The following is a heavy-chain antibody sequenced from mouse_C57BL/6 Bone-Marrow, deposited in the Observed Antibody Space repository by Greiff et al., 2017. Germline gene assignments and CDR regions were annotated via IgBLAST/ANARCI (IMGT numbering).Heavy chain of an antibody. CDR2: IWGGGST. CDR1: GFSLTSYG. D-gene: IGHD2-4*01. J-gene: IGHJ4*01. CDR3: AKDDYDERYYAMGY. Sequence: VKLVESGPGLVAPSQSLSITCTVSGFSLTSYGVDWVRQPPGKGLEWLGVIWGGGSTNYNSALMSRLSISKDNSKSQVFLKMNSLQTDDTAMYXCAKDDYDERYYAMGYWGQGTSVTVSS. V-gene: IGHV2-9*01.